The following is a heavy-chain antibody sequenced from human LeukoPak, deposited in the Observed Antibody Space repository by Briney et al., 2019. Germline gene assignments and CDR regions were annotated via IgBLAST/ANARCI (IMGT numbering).Heavy chain of an antibody. CDR3: ARPGGYSSAWYFFVDY. J-gene: IGHJ4*02. V-gene: IGHV1-46*01. CDR1: GYTFTSYY. D-gene: IGHD6-19*01. Sequence: ASVKVSCKASGYTFTSYYIHWVRQAPGQGLEWMGLINPSDGSTTYAQKFLGRVSMTRDTSTSTVYMELSSLRSEDTAVYYCARPGGYSSAWYFFVDYWGQGTLVTVSS. CDR2: INPSDGST.